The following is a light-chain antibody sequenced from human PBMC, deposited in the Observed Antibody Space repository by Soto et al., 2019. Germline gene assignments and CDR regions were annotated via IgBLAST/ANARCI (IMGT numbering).Light chain of an antibody. CDR3: QKYNSFWT. V-gene: IGKV1-5*01. CDR1: QTISNW. J-gene: IGKJ1*01. Sequence: DIQLTHSPSARSASGGDRVTLSCRASQTISNWLAWNQQKPGKAPKLLIYDASSLESGVPSRFAGSRSGTEFTLTISSLQPEVFATYYCQKYNSFWTFGQGTKVEN. CDR2: DAS.